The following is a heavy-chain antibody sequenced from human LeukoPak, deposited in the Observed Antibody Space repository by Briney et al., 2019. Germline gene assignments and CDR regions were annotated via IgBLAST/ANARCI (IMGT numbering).Heavy chain of an antibody. CDR1: GFTFSSHA. J-gene: IGHJ4*02. V-gene: IGHV3-23*01. D-gene: IGHD4-11*01. CDR3: AKGPNDSSNYLFEY. Sequence: GGSLRLSCAASGFTFSSHAMSWVRQAPGKGLEWVSVISGSGGDTYYADSVKGRFTISRDNPKNTLYVQMNSLGAEDTAVYYCAKGPNDSSNYLFEYWGQGTLVTVSS. CDR2: ISGSGGDT.